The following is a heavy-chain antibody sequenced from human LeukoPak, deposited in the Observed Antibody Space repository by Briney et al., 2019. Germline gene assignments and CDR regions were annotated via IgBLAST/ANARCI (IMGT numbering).Heavy chain of an antibody. Sequence: SQTLSLTCAVSGGSISSGGYSWSWIRQPPGKGLEWIGYIYHSGSTYYNPSLKSRVTMSVDTSKNQFSLKLSSVTAADTAVYYCARTCLPAAACDYYGMDVWGQGTTVTVSS. V-gene: IGHV4-30-2*01. CDR2: IYHSGST. J-gene: IGHJ6*02. CDR1: GGSISSGGYS. CDR3: ARTCLPAAACDYYGMDV. D-gene: IGHD2-2*01.